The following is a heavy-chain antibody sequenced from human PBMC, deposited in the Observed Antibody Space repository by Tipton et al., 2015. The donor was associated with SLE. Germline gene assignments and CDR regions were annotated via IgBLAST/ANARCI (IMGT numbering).Heavy chain of an antibody. CDR3: ARGVSGYYFYSYMDV. CDR1: RGSLTGYS. J-gene: IGHJ6*03. Sequence: GLVKPSETLSLVCVVNRGSLTGYSWNWIRQFPGKGLEWIGEIDRDGSPNYKSSLQNRVTMSVDRSGNQFSLRLTSVTAADTAVYYCARGVSGYYFYSYMDVWGKGTTVTISS. CDR2: IDRDGSP. D-gene: IGHD3-16*01. V-gene: IGHV4-34*01.